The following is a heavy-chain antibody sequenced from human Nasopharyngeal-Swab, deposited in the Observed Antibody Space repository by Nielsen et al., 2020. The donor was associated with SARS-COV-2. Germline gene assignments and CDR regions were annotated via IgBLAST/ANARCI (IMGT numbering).Heavy chain of an antibody. Sequence: GGSLRLSCAASGFTFSRYTMHWVRQAPGKGLEWVAVISYDGSNKYYADPVKGRFTISRDISKNTLYLQMNSLRAEDTAVFYCASTPPDSSGYYYAFHYWGRGTLVTVSS. D-gene: IGHD3-22*01. J-gene: IGHJ4*02. CDR3: ASTPPDSSGYYYAFHY. CDR1: GFTFSRYT. CDR2: ISYDGSNK. V-gene: IGHV3-30-3*01.